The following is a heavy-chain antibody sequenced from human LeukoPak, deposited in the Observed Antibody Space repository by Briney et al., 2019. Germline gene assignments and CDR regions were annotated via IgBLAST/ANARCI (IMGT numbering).Heavy chain of an antibody. V-gene: IGHV3-7*02. CDR2: IKEDGSEK. CDR3: ARGGSAVNWFDP. D-gene: IGHD3-16*01. Sequence: GGSLRLSCAASGFTFSSYWMSWVRQAPGKGLEWVANIKEDGSEKYYVDSVKGRLTISRDTAKSSLYLQMNSLRAEDTAVYYCARGGSAVNWFDPWGQGTLVTVSS. J-gene: IGHJ5*02. CDR1: GFTFSSYW.